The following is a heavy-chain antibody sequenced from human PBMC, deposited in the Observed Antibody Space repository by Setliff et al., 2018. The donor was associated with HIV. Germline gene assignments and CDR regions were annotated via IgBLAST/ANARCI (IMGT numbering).Heavy chain of an antibody. D-gene: IGHD5-18*01. CDR1: GFTFSDFW. Sequence: GGSLRLSCAASGFTFSDFWMYWVRQAPGKGLEWVGRIKSKTDGGTTDYAAPVKGRFTISRDDSKNMLYLQMNSLKTEDTALYFCTTIKSYGAFDFWGQGALVTVSS. V-gene: IGHV3-15*01. CDR3: TTIKSYGAFDF. CDR2: IKSKTDGGTT. J-gene: IGHJ4*02.